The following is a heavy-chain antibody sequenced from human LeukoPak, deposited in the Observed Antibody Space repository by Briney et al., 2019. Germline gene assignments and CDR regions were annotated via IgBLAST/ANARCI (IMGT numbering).Heavy chain of an antibody. V-gene: IGHV3-23*01. CDR2: ISGSGGST. Sequence: PGGSLRLSCAASGFRFSDYSMNWVRQAPGKGLEWVSAISGSGGSTYYADSVKGRFTISRDNSKNMLYLQMNSLRAEDTAVYYCAKEQSSSGYFDYWGQGTLVTVSS. J-gene: IGHJ4*02. D-gene: IGHD6-6*01. CDR1: GFRFSDYS. CDR3: AKEQSSSGYFDY.